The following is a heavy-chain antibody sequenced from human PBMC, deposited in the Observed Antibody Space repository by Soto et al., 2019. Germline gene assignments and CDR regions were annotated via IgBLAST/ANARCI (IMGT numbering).Heavy chain of an antibody. D-gene: IGHD3-22*01. V-gene: IGHV4-31*03. CDR3: ARLRRGYYDGDYYYGMDV. CDR1: GGSISSGGYY. J-gene: IGHJ6*02. Sequence: SETLSLTCTVSGGSISSGGYYWSWIRQHPGKGLEWIGYIYYSGSTYYNPSLKSRVTISVDTSKNQFSLKLSSVTAADTAAYYCARLRRGYYDGDYYYGMDVWGQGTTVTVSS. CDR2: IYYSGST.